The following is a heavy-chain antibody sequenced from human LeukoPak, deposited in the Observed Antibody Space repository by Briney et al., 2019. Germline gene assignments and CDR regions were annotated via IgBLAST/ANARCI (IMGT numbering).Heavy chain of an antibody. V-gene: IGHV3-23*01. D-gene: IGHD3-22*01. Sequence: PGGSLRLSCVASGFTFNIYSMSWVRQAPGEGLEWVSSITSSGDATFHAASVTDRFTISRDNSKSTLYLQMSRLRVEDTAVYYCAKDRPNYHESNGHYYRLNGDSWGQGTLVTVSS. J-gene: IGHJ5*01. CDR1: GFTFNIYS. CDR3: AKDRPNYHESNGHYYRLNGDS. CDR2: ITSSGDAT.